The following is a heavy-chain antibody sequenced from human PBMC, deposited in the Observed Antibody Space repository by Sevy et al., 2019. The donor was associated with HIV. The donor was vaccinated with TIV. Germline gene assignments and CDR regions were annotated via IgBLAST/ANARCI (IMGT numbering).Heavy chain of an antibody. CDR2: IRTKPNNYAT. CDR3: NCRYRSLEL. CDR1: GFTFSDSA. J-gene: IGHJ4*02. V-gene: IGHV3-73*01. Sequence: GGSLRLSCAASGFTFSDSAMFWVRQASGRGLEWVGRIRTKPNNYATALVASLKDRFTISRDDSKNTTYLQMNSLKAGGQGIFFRNCRYRSLELWGQGALVTVSS. D-gene: IGHD3-3*02.